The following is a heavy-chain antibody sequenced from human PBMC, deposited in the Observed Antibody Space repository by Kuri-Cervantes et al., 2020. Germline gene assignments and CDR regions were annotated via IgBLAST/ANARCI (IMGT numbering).Heavy chain of an antibody. Sequence: GGSLRLSCAAFGFPFSNYGMAWVRQAPGKGLEWVSGILRGGDTYYADSVKDRFTISRDNSKRTLYLQMNSLRAEDTAVYYCAKGSHYGDYAGLTFDYWGQGTLVTVSS. CDR1: GFPFSNYG. V-gene: IGHV3-23*01. CDR2: ILRGGDT. D-gene: IGHD4-17*01. J-gene: IGHJ4*02. CDR3: AKGSHYGDYAGLTFDY.